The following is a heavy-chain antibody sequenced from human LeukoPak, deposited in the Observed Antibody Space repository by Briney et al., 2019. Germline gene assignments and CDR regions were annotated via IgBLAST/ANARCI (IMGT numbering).Heavy chain of an antibody. D-gene: IGHD2-2*01. CDR3: AGVAEDIVVVPARNWFDP. Sequence: SETLSLTCTVSGGSISSYYWSWIRQPPGKGLEWLGYIYTSGSTNYNPSLKSRVTISVDTSKNQFSLKLSSVTAADTAVYYCAGVAEDIVVVPARNWFDPWGQGTLVTVSS. CDR2: IYTSGST. CDR1: GGSISSYY. J-gene: IGHJ5*02. V-gene: IGHV4-4*09.